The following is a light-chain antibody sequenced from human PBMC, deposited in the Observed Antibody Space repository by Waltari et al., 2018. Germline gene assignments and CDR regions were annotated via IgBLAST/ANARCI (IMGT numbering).Light chain of an antibody. V-gene: IGLV3-21*04. CDR2: YDS. Sequence: SYVVTQPPSVSVAPGKTARITCGGNHIGSKSVHWYQQKPGQAPVLVLYYDSDRPSGIPERFSGSNSGNPATLTITRVEAGDEADYYCQVWLSSSDHPVFGGGTKLTVL. CDR3: QVWLSSSDHPV. J-gene: IGLJ2*01. CDR1: HIGSKS.